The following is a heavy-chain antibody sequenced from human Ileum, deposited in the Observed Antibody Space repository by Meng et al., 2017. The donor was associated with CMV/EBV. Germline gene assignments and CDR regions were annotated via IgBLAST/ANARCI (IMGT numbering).Heavy chain of an antibody. J-gene: IGHJ4*02. CDR2: ISHDGSKT. CDR1: GRNFNRYG. Sequence: GESLKISCAASGRNFNRYGMHWVRQAPGKGLECVATISHDGSKTYYRESVRGRFAILRDNSKNTLALQLNSLRADDTAVYYFAAEYQLMNAPYYEYWGQGTLVTGAS. CDR3: AAEYQLMNAPYYEY. D-gene: IGHD2-2*01. V-gene: IGHV3-30*10.